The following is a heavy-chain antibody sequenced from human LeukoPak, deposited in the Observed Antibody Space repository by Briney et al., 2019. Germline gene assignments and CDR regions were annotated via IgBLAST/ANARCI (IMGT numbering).Heavy chain of an antibody. D-gene: IGHD1-7*01. V-gene: IGHV3-48*01. CDR1: GFTFSSYS. Sequence: PGGSLRLSCAASGFTFSSYSMNWVRQAPGKGLEWVSYISSSSSTIYYADSVKGRFTISRDNAKNSLYLQMNSLRAEDTAVYYCARDSGTTGDYWGQGTLVTVSS. CDR3: ARDSGTTGDY. J-gene: IGHJ4*02. CDR2: ISSSSSTI.